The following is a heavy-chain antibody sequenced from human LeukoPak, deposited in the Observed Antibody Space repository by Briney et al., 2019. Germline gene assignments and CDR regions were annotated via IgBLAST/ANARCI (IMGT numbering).Heavy chain of an antibody. Sequence: SVKVSCKASGGTFSSYAISWLRQAPGQGLEWMGRIITILGIANYAQKFQGRVTITADKSTSTASLELSSVTSEDTAVYYCARPTTDYYYGMDVWGQGTTVTVSS. V-gene: IGHV1-69*04. D-gene: IGHD4-17*01. J-gene: IGHJ6*02. CDR1: GGTFSSYA. CDR2: IITILGIA. CDR3: ARPTTDYYYGMDV.